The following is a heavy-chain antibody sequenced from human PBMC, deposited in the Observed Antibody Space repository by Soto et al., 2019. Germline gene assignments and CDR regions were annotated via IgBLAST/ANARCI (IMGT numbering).Heavy chain of an antibody. CDR3: ARASTSGNYWNFY. CDR2: INCYNGDT. V-gene: IGHV1-18*01. CDR1: GYTFTSYG. J-gene: IGHJ4*02. Sequence: GASVKVSCKASGYTFTSYGISWVRQAPGQGLEWMGWINCYNGDTKYAQKLQGRVTMTTDTSTSTAFMELRDLRADDTAVYFCARASTSGNYWNFYWGQGTLVTVSS. D-gene: IGHD3-10*01.